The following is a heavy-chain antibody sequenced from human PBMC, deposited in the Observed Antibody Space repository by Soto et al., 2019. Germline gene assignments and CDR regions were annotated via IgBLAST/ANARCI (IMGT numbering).Heavy chain of an antibody. Sequence: PGGSLRLSCAASGFTFSNASISWVRQAPGKGLEWVSAISGSGGSTYYADSVKGRFTISRDNSKNTLYLQMNSLRAEDTAVYYCAKRIGYCSSTSCYDDYYYYYMDVWGKGTTVTVSS. CDR2: ISGSGGST. CDR1: GFTFSNAS. V-gene: IGHV3-23*01. D-gene: IGHD2-2*01. CDR3: AKRIGYCSSTSCYDDYYYYYMDV. J-gene: IGHJ6*03.